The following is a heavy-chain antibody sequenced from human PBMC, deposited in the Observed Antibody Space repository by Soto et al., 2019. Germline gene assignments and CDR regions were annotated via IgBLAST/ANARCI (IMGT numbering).Heavy chain of an antibody. V-gene: IGHV3-30-3*01. D-gene: IGHD3-22*01. CDR2: VSFDGSKR. CDR1: GFTFSSHS. Sequence: QVQLVESGGCVVQPGRSLRLSCAASGFTFSSHSMHWVRQAPGKGLEWVAVVSFDGSKRNYADSVKGRFIISRDNSKNTMYLQMDSLRAEDTAVYYCARDLARSSDHFDYWGQGTLVTVSS. J-gene: IGHJ4*02. CDR3: ARDLARSSDHFDY.